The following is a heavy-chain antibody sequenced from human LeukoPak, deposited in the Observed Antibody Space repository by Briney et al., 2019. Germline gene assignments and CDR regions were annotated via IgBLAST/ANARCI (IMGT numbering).Heavy chain of an antibody. CDR3: ARVDSSSWYFDY. CDR2: IYYSGST. CDR1: GDPISSYY. J-gene: IGHJ4*02. D-gene: IGHD6-13*01. Sequence: PSETLSLTCTVHGDPISSYYGSWIRRPTGRGLGRDRYIYYSGSTNYNPSLKSRVTISMDTSKNQFSLKLSSVTAADTAVYYGARVDSSSWYFDYWGQGTLVTVSS. V-gene: IGHV4-59*13.